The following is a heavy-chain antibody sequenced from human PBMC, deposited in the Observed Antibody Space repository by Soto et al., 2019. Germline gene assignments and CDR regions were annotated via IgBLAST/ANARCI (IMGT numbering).Heavy chain of an antibody. V-gene: IGHV1-69*13. Sequence: SVKVSCKASGGTFSGYAISWVRQAPGQGLEWMGGIIPIFGTANYAQKFQGRVTITADESTSTAYMELSSLRSEDTAVYYCAREPTPHFWSGSYFDYWGQGTLVTVSS. CDR2: IIPIFGTA. J-gene: IGHJ4*02. D-gene: IGHD3-3*02. CDR1: GGTFSGYA. CDR3: AREPTPHFWSGSYFDY.